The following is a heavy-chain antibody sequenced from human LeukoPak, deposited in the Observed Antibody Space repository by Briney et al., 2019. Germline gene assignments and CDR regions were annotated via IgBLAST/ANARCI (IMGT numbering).Heavy chain of an antibody. CDR3: AKSQGSPARARPFDY. CDR2: INPNTGGT. V-gene: IGHV1-2*02. CDR1: GYTFIDYY. Sequence: GASVKVSCTASGYTFIDYYIHWVRQAPGQGLEWMGWINPNTGGTNYAQKFQGRVTVTRDTSITTAYMELSSLRPDDTAVYYCAKSQGSPARARPFDYWGQGTLVTVSS. J-gene: IGHJ4*02.